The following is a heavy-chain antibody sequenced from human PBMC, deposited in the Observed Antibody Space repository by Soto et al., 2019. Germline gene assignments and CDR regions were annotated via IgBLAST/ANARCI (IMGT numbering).Heavy chain of an antibody. Sequence: PGGSLRLSCAASGFTFSSYWMHWVRQAPGKGLVWVSRINSDGSSTSYADSVKGRFTISRDNAKNTLYLQMNSLRAEDTAVYYCARDQGYSSGWYSSNYFDYWGQGTLVTVSS. CDR3: ARDQGYSSGWYSSNYFDY. J-gene: IGHJ4*02. V-gene: IGHV3-74*01. D-gene: IGHD6-19*01. CDR2: INSDGSST. CDR1: GFTFSSYW.